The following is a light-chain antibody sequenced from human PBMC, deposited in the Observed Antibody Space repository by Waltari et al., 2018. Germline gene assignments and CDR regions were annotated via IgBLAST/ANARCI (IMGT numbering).Light chain of an antibody. CDR3: QQLNSYPLT. CDR1: PGISNY. V-gene: IGKV1-9*01. Sequence: DIQLTRSPSFLSASVRDRVTITCRARPGISNYLAWYQQKPGNAPKLLFYSASTLQSGVPSRFSGSGSGTEFSLTISSLQPEDFATYYCQQLNSYPLTFGGGTKVEIK. CDR2: SAS. J-gene: IGKJ4*01.